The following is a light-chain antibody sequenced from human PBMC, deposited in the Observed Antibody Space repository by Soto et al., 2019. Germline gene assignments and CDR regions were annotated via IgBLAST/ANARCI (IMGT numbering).Light chain of an antibody. J-gene: IGLJ1*01. CDR3: SSYTDRNNLV. CDR2: DDT. Sequence: QSALTQPASVSGSPGQSITISCTGTSSDVGTYKPVSWYQQYPGKAPKVIIYDDTKRPSGVSSRFSGSKSGNTASLTVSALQAEDEADYYCSSYTDRNNLVFGTGTKLTVL. V-gene: IGLV2-14*02. CDR1: SSDVGTYKP.